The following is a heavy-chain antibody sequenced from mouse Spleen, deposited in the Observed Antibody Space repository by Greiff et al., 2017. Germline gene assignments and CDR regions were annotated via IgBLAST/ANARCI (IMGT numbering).Heavy chain of an antibody. CDR3: ARRGVVTTRYYFDY. Sequence: EVQLQQSGPELVKPGASVKIPCKASGYTFTDYNMDWVKQSHGKSLEWIGDINPNNGGTIYNQKFKGKATLTVDKSSSTAYMELRSLTSEDTAVYYCARRGVVTTRYYFDYWGQGTTLTVSS. CDR2: INPNNGGT. D-gene: IGHD2-2*01. CDR1: GYTFTDYN. J-gene: IGHJ2*01. V-gene: IGHV1-18*01.